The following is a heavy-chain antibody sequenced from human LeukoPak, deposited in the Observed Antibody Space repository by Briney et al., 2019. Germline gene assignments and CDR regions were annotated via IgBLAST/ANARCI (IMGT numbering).Heavy chain of an antibody. J-gene: IGHJ4*02. CDR1: GFTFSSYA. CDR3: AKNPSSYCGGDCYSDY. V-gene: IGHV3-23*01. CDR2: ISGSGGST. Sequence: PGGSLRLSCAASGFTFSSYAMSWVRQAPGKGLEWVSAISGSGGSTYYADSVKGRFTISRDNSKNTLYLQMNSLRAEDTAVYYRAKNPSSYCGGDCYSDYWGQGTLVTVSP. D-gene: IGHD2-21*01.